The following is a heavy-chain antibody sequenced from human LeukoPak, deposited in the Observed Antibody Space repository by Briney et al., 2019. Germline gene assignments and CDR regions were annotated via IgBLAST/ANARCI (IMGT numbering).Heavy chain of an antibody. D-gene: IGHD1-1*01. CDR2: ISYDGSNK. Sequence: GGSLRLSCAASGFTFSSYAMHWVRQAPGKGLEWVAVISYDGSNKYYADSVKGRFTISRDNSKDTLYLQMNSLRAEDTAVYYCAKAPLYKHYFDYWGQGTLVTVSS. J-gene: IGHJ4*02. V-gene: IGHV3-30-3*01. CDR3: AKAPLYKHYFDY. CDR1: GFTFSSYA.